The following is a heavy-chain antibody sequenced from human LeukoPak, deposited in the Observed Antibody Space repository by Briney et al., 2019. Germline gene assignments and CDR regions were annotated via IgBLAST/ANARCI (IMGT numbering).Heavy chain of an antibody. V-gene: IGHV4-4*07. CDR3: ARSGGSGFQLDS. CDR1: GGSIGPYY. CDR2: SYTTGST. Sequence: PSETLSLTCTVSGGSIGPYYWSWLRQPAGKALEWIGRSYTTGSTNYNPSLKSRVTMSLDTSKNQFSLKLSSVTAADTAVYYCARSGGSGFQLDSWAQGTLVTVSS. J-gene: IGHJ4*02. D-gene: IGHD3-16*01.